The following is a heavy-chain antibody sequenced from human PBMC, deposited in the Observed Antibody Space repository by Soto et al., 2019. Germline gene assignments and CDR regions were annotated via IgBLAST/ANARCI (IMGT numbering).Heavy chain of an antibody. J-gene: IGHJ4*02. CDR3: ARITMVRGVIITWDY. Sequence: ASVKVSCKASGYTFTSYGSSWVRQATGQGLEWMGWISAYNGNTNYAQKLQGRVTMTTDTSTSTAYMELRSLRSDDTAVYYCARITMVRGVIITWDYWGQGTLVTVSS. D-gene: IGHD3-10*01. CDR1: GYTFTSYG. V-gene: IGHV1-18*01. CDR2: ISAYNGNT.